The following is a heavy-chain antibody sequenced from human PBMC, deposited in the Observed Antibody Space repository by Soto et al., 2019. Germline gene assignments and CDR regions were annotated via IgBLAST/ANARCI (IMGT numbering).Heavy chain of an antibody. CDR2: ISAYNGNT. D-gene: IGHD1-1*01. V-gene: IGHV1-18*01. Sequence: GASVKVSCKASGYTFTSYGISWVRQAPGQGLEWMGWISAYNGNTNYAQKLQGRVTMTTDTSTSTAYMGLRSLRSDDTAVYYCATWRGRAYYGMDVWGQGTTVTVSS. CDR3: ATWRGRAYYGMDV. J-gene: IGHJ6*02. CDR1: GYTFTSYG.